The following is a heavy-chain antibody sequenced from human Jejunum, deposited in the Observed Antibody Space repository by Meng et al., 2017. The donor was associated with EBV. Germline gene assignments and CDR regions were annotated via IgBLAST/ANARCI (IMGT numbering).Heavy chain of an antibody. J-gene: IGHJ5*02. V-gene: IGHV4-61*01. Sequence: QVQLPESGPGLVKPSETLSLTCSVSGDSVTGYNYWTWIRQPPGKGLERIGNLYYAGKAIYKPSLQSRVTISVDTSKNQISLKVTSVTAADTAIYHCARGRGYDYGDSWGQGTLVTVSS. CDR2: LYYAGKA. CDR1: GDSVTGYNY. D-gene: IGHD5-12*01. CDR3: ARGRGYDYGDS.